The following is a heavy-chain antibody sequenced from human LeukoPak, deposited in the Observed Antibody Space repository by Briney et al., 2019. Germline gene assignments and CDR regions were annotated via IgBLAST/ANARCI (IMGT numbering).Heavy chain of an antibody. CDR1: GYTFTGYY. J-gene: IGHJ4*02. V-gene: IGHV1-2*02. D-gene: IGHD2-2*01. Sequence: GASVKVSCKASGYTFTGYYMHWVRQAPGQGLEWMGWINPNSGGTNYAQKFQGRVTMTRDTSISTAYMELSRLRSDDTAVYYCARGYCSSTSCRSSNHDYWGQGTLVTVSS. CDR3: ARGYCSSTSCRSSNHDY. CDR2: INPNSGGT.